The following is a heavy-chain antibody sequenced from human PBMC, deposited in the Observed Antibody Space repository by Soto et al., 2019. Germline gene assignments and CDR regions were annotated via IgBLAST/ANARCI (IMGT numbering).Heavy chain of an antibody. J-gene: IGHJ6*02. CDR2: IYYSGST. CDR3: ARDSKTYYDFWSGDYYYYYGMDV. Sequence: SETLSPTCTVSGGSVSSGSYYWSWIRQPPGKGLGWIWYIYYSGSTNYNPSLKSRVTISVDTSKNQFSLKLSSVTAADTAVYYCARDSKTYYDFWSGDYYYYYGMDVWGQGTTVTVSS. V-gene: IGHV4-61*01. CDR1: GGSVSSGSYY. D-gene: IGHD3-3*01.